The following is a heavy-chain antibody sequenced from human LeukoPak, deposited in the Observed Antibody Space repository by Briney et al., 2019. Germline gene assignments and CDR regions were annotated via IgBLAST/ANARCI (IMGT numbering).Heavy chain of an antibody. J-gene: IGHJ3*02. Sequence: SVKVSCKASGGTFSSYAISWVRQAPGQGLEWMGGIIPIFGTANYAQKFQGRVTITADKSTSTAYMELSSLRSEDTAVYYCARAGFLEWLLYDAFDIWGQGTMVTVSS. D-gene: IGHD3-3*01. CDR1: GGTFSSYA. CDR3: ARAGFLEWLLYDAFDI. CDR2: IIPIFGTA. V-gene: IGHV1-69*06.